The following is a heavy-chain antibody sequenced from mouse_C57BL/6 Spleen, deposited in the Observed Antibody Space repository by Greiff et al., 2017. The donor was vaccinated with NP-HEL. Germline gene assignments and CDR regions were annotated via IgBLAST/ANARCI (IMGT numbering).Heavy chain of an antibody. D-gene: IGHD1-1*01. Sequence: VQLQQSGPELVKPGASVKISCKASGYTFTDYYMNWVKQSHGKSLEWIGDINPNNGGTSYNQKFKGKATLTVDKSSSTAYMELRSLTSEDSAVYYCAGYYGSSHWYFDVWGTGTTVTVSS. CDR1: GYTFTDYY. CDR2: INPNNGGT. V-gene: IGHV1-26*01. CDR3: AGYYGSSHWYFDV. J-gene: IGHJ1*03.